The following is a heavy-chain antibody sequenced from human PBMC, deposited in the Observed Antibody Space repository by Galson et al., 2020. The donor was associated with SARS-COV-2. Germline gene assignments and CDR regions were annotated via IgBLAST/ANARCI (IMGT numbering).Heavy chain of an antibody. CDR1: GFTFSTYG. CDR3: ANRFDYDFWSGYLAHFQH. D-gene: IGHD3-3*01. CDR2: ISYDGSNK. V-gene: IGHV3-30*18. Sequence: TGGSLRLSCAASGFTFSTYGMHWVRQAPGKGLEWVAIISYDGSNKFYADSVKGRFTISRDNSKNTLYLQMNSLRAEDTAVYYCANRFDYDFWSGYLAHFQHWGQGTLVTVSS. J-gene: IGHJ1*01.